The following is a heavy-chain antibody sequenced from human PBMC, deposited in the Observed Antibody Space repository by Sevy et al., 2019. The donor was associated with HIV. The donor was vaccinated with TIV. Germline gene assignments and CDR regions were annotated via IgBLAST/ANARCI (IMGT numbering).Heavy chain of an antibody. Sequence: GGSLRLSCAASGFTFSSYSMNWVRQAPGKGLEWVSSISGSSSYIYYADSVKGRFTISRDNAKNSLYLQMNSLRAEDTAVYYCARKRFGYGSASNWFDPWGQGTLVTVSS. J-gene: IGHJ5*02. D-gene: IGHD3-10*01. CDR3: ARKRFGYGSASNWFDP. V-gene: IGHV3-21*01. CDR1: GFTFSSYS. CDR2: ISGSSSYI.